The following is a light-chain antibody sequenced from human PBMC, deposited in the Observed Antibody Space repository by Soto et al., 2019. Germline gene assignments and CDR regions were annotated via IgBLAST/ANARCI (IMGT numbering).Light chain of an antibody. CDR2: VAS. CDR3: QKYNSAPWT. Sequence: IQMTQSPSSLSASVGDSVTITCRASQGISNYLAWYQQQPGKVPKLLIYVASTLQSVVPSRFSGSGSGTDFTLTISSLQPEDVATYYCQKYNSAPWTFGQGTKVEIK. J-gene: IGKJ1*01. CDR1: QGISNY. V-gene: IGKV1-27*01.